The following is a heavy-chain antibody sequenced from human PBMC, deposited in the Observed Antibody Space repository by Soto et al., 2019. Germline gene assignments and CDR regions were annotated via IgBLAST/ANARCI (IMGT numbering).Heavy chain of an antibody. Sequence: SETLSLTCTVSGGSISSYYWSWIRQPPGKGLEWIGYIYYSGSTNYNPSIKSRVTISVDTSKNQYSLKLSSVTAADTAVFYCAGLVVAATSHWFDPWGQGTLVTVSS. D-gene: IGHD2-15*01. CDR2: IYYSGST. V-gene: IGHV4-59*08. CDR1: GGSISSYY. J-gene: IGHJ5*02. CDR3: AGLVVAATSHWFDP.